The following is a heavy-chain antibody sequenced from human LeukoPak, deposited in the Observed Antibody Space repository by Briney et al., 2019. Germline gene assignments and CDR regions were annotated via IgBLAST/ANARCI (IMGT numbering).Heavy chain of an antibody. CDR1: GGTFSSYA. J-gene: IGHJ5*02. CDR2: IIPIFGTA. Sequence: GASVKVSCKASGGTFSSYAISWVRQAPGQGLEWMGGIIPIFGTANYAQKFQGRVTITADESTSTAYMELRSLRSDDTAVYYCARDTELLWFGESPRGWFDPWGQGTLVTVSS. D-gene: IGHD3-10*01. V-gene: IGHV1-69*13. CDR3: ARDTELLWFGESPRGWFDP.